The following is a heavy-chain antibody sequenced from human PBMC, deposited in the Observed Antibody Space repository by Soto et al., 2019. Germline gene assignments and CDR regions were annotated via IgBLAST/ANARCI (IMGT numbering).Heavy chain of an antibody. CDR2: IYYSGST. D-gene: IGHD6-19*01. J-gene: IGHJ4*02. V-gene: IGHV4-31*03. CDR3: ARLPVAANGGAIDY. Sequence: QVQLQESGPGLVKPSQTLSLTCTVSGGSISSAGYYWNWIRQHPGKGLEWIGFIYYSGSTYYNPSLQSRVTISLDTSKNQFSLKLSSVTAADTAVFYCARLPVAANGGAIDYWGQGTLVTVSS. CDR1: GGSISSAGYY.